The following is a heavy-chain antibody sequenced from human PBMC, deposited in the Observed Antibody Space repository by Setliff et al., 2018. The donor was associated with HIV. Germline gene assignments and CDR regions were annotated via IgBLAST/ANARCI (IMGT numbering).Heavy chain of an antibody. D-gene: IGHD5-12*01. V-gene: IGHV4-59*01. CDR3: ARGHEWLRT. J-gene: IGHJ4*02. CDR1: DDFITSYY. Sequence: PSETLSLTCTVSDDFITSYYWSWIRQPPGKGLEWIGYIYYSGSTNYNPSFKSRVTLSLDISKNQISLTLKSLIAADTAVYYCARGHEWLRTWGQGTLVTVSS. CDR2: IYYSGST.